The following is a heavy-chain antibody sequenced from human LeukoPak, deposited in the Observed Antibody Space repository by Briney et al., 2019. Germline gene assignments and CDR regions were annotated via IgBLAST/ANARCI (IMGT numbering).Heavy chain of an antibody. J-gene: IGHJ4*02. Sequence: AGGSLRLSCAASGFTFSSYGMHWVRQAPGKGLEWVAFIRYDGSNKYYADSVKGRFTISRDNSKNTLYLQMNSLRAEDTAVYYCAKDTPLSGSYGYWGQGTLVTVSS. CDR3: AKDTPLSGSYGY. CDR2: IRYDGSNK. CDR1: GFTFSSYG. D-gene: IGHD1-26*01. V-gene: IGHV3-30*02.